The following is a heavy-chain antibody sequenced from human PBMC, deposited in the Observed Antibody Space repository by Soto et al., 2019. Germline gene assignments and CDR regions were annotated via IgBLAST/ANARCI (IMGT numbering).Heavy chain of an antibody. CDR1: GYTFTGYY. CDR2: INPNRGGT. V-gene: IGHV1-2*04. D-gene: IGHD6-13*01. CDR3: ARQAAAAVHFDY. Sequence: QVQLVQSGAEVKKPGASVKVSCKASGYTFTGYYMHWVRQAPGQGLEWMGWINPNRGGTNYAQKFQGWVTMTRDTSISTAYMELSRLRSDDTAVYYCARQAAAAVHFDYWGQGTLVTVSS. J-gene: IGHJ4*02.